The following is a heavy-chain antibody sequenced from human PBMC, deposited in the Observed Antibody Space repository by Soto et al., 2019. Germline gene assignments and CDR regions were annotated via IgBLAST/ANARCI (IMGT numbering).Heavy chain of an antibody. D-gene: IGHD2-21*02. J-gene: IGHJ4*02. CDR2: ITASGDKT. V-gene: IGHV3-23*01. CDR3: ARDVGGADCY. CDR1: GLTLSSYA. Sequence: EVQLLESGGGLVQPGESLRLSCAASGLTLSSYAMTWVRQAPGKGLVYVSSITASGDKTYYADTAKGRFTISRDNSKNTVYLRMNSLRDDDTAVYLCARDVGGADCYWGQGTLVTVSS.